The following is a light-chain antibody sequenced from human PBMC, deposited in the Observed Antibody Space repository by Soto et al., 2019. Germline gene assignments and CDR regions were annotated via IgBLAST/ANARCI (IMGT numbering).Light chain of an antibody. V-gene: IGKV1-27*01. CDR2: GAS. Sequence: DIQMTQSPSSLSAYLGDRVTITCRASQGISNYLAWYQQKPGRLPKLLLFGASTLQSGGPARFSGSGSGTLFTLTISSLQPEDFATYYCQQSYSTPFTFGPGTKVDIK. CDR3: QQSYSTPFT. J-gene: IGKJ3*01. CDR1: QGISNY.